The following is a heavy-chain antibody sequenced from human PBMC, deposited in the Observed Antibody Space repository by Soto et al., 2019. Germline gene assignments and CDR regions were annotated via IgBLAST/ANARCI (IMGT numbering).Heavy chain of an antibody. Sequence: QVQLVQSGTEVKKPGSSVKVSCKASGDTFSFYTINWVRQAPGLGLEWVGRINPIVSMSNYAQKFQGRVSMTADKSTSTAHMELRSLRSDDTVMYFCAASYGSGYRAFDYWGQGALVIVSS. CDR1: GDTFSFYT. V-gene: IGHV1-69*02. J-gene: IGHJ4*02. CDR3: AASYGSGYRAFDY. CDR2: INPIVSMS. D-gene: IGHD3-10*01.